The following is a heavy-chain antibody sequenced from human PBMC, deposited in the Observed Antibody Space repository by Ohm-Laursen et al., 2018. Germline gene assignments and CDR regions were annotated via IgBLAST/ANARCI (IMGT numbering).Heavy chain of an antibody. J-gene: IGHJ4*02. CDR1: GYTFTSNG. Sequence: ASVKVSCKASGYTFTSNGISWVRQAPGQGLEWVGWISTNVGNTLYAQNFQGRVTVTRDTSTSTAYMELRSLTSDDTAIYYCARDTGGGEDYWGQGTLVTVSS. CDR2: ISTNVGNT. D-gene: IGHD3-10*01. V-gene: IGHV1-18*01. CDR3: ARDTGGGEDY.